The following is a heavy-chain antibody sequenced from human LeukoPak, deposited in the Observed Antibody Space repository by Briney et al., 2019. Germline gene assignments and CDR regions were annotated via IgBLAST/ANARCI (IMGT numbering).Heavy chain of an antibody. V-gene: IGHV4-4*09. Sequence: SETLSLTCTVSGASISSYYWSWIRQPPGKGLEWIGHIFASGSTNYNPSLKSRVTISVDTSKNHPSLKLISVTAADTAVYYCARQGFSVAGKRSWFDPWGQGTLVTVSS. CDR2: IFASGST. D-gene: IGHD6-19*01. CDR1: GASISSYY. J-gene: IGHJ5*02. CDR3: ARQGFSVAGKRSWFDP.